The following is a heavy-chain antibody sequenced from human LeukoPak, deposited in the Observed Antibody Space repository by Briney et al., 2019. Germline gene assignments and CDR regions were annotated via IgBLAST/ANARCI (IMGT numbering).Heavy chain of an antibody. CDR3: ARVRGRLINGSCYWDWFDP. Sequence: ASVKVSCKASGYTFTSHGISWVRQAPGQGLEWMGRISAYNGNTNYAQKLQGRVTMTTDTSTSTAYMELRSLRSDATAVYYCARVRGRLINGSCYWDWFDPWGQGTLVTVSS. CDR1: GYTFTSHG. D-gene: IGHD6-13*01. V-gene: IGHV1-18*04. CDR2: ISAYNGNT. J-gene: IGHJ5*02.